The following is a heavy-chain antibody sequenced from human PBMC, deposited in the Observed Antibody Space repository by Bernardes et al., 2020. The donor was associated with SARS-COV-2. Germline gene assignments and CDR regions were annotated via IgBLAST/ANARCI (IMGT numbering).Heavy chain of an antibody. CDR3: AKDRAAGYYDSSGYYDY. V-gene: IGHV3-23*01. CDR1: GFAFSYFG. CDR2: ISGRGGST. Sequence: GGSLRLSCLASGFAFSYFGMSWFRPAPVKGLALVSAISGRGGSTYYAAPATALFTISRDNSKNTLYLQMNSLRAEDTAVYYCAKDRAAGYYDSSGYYDYWGQGTLVTVSS. D-gene: IGHD3-22*01. J-gene: IGHJ4*02.